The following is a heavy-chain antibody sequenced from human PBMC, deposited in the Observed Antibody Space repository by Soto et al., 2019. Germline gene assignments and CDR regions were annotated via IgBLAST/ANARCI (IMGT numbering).Heavy chain of an antibody. V-gene: IGHV3-30-3*01. Sequence: QVQLVESGGGVVQPGRSLRLSCAASGFTFSSYAMHWVRQAPGKGLEWVAVISYDGSNNYYADSVKGRFTISRDNSKNTLYLKMTSLRAEDTVVYYCASPPLSDWYFDLWAVAPWSLSPQ. CDR2: ISYDGSNN. CDR3: ASPPLSDWYFDL. D-gene: IGHD3-10*01. J-gene: IGHJ2*01. CDR1: GFTFSSYA.